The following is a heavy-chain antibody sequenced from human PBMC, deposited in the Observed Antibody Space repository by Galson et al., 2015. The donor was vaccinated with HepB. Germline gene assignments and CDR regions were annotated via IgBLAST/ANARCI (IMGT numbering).Heavy chain of an antibody. Sequence: SLRLSCAASGFTFSSYAMSWVRQAPGKGLEWVSAISGSGGSTYYADSVKGRFTISRDNSKNTLYLQMNSLRAEDTAVYYCAKAEYSSGWTSDHWGQGTLVTVSS. CDR3: AKAEYSSGWTSDH. V-gene: IGHV3-23*01. CDR2: ISGSGGST. J-gene: IGHJ4*02. CDR1: GFTFSSYA. D-gene: IGHD6-19*01.